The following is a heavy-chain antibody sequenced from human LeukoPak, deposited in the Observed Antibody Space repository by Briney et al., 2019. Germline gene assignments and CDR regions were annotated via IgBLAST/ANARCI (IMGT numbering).Heavy chain of an antibody. V-gene: IGHV1-8*01. D-gene: IGHD1-14*01. J-gene: IGHJ6*03. CDR1: GYTFIRYD. CDR3: ARVKPDYYYYMDV. CDR2: MNPNSGNT. Sequence: ASVKVSCEASGYTFIRYDMSWVRQATGQGLEWMGWMNPNSGNTDYAQKFQGRVTITRNTSISTVYMELSSLRSEDTAVYYCARVKPDYYYYMDVWGKGTTVTVSS.